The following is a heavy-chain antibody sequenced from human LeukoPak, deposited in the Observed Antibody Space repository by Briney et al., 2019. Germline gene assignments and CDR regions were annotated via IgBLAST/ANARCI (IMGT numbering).Heavy chain of an antibody. CDR2: IYYSGST. D-gene: IGHD2-21*02. CDR3: ARRGVVVVTAHPDAFDI. Sequence: SETLSLTCTVSGDSISSSSYYWGWIRQPPGKGLEWIGSIYYSGSTYYNPSLKSRVTISVDTSKNQYSLKLSSVTAAATAVYYCARRGVVVVTAHPDAFDIWGQGTMVTVSS. J-gene: IGHJ3*02. V-gene: IGHV4-39*01. CDR1: GDSISSSSYY.